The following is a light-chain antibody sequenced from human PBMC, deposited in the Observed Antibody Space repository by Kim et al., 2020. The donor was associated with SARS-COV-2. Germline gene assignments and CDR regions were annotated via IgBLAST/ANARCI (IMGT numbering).Light chain of an antibody. V-gene: IGKV3-11*01. Sequence: EIVLTQSPATLSLSPGDRATLSCRASQSVSRYLAWYQQKPGQAPRLLIYDASNRATGIPARFSGSGSGTDFTLTISSLEPEDFAVYYCQQRSNWPITFGQGTRLEIK. CDR2: DAS. CDR3: QQRSNWPIT. CDR1: QSVSRY. J-gene: IGKJ5*01.